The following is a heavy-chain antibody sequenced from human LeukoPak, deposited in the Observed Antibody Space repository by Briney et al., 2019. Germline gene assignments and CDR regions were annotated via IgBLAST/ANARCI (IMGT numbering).Heavy chain of an antibody. D-gene: IGHD1-26*01. V-gene: IGHV4-38-2*02. CDR3: ARDGPIVGAMPGYYGMDV. CDR1: GYSISSGYY. Sequence: SETLSLTCTVSGYSISSGYYWGWIRQPPGKGLEWIGSIYHSGSTYYNPSLKSRVTISVDTSKNQFSLKLSSVTAADTAVYYCARDGPIVGAMPGYYGMDVWGQGTTVTVSS. J-gene: IGHJ6*02. CDR2: IYHSGST.